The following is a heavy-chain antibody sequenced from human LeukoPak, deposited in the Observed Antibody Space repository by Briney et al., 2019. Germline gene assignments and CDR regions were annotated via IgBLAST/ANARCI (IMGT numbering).Heavy chain of an antibody. CDR3: AHGYCSGGSCFTFSY. CDR1: GFTFSSYA. D-gene: IGHD2-15*01. CDR2: ISYDGSNK. J-gene: IGHJ4*02. V-gene: IGHV3-30-3*01. Sequence: PGGSLRLSCAASGFTFSSYAMHWVRQAPGKGLEWVAVISYDGSNKYYVDSVKGRFTISRDNSKNTLYLQMNSLRAEDTAVYYCAHGYCSGGSCFTFSYWGQGTLVTVSS.